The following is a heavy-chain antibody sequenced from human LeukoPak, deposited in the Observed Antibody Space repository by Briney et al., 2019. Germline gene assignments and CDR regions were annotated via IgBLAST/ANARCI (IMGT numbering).Heavy chain of an antibody. D-gene: IGHD1/OR15-1a*01. Sequence: GRSLRLSCAASGFTFSNYGMHWVRQAPGKGLEWVAVIWSDGSNQYYADSVKGRFSISRDNSKNTLYLQMNSPRAEDTAVYYCARDRGNNPFDCWGQGTLVTVSS. CDR3: ARDRGNNPFDC. CDR1: GFTFSNYG. V-gene: IGHV3-33*01. CDR2: IWSDGSNQ. J-gene: IGHJ4*02.